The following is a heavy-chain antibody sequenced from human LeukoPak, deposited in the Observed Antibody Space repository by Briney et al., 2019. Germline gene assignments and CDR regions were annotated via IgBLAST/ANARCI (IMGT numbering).Heavy chain of an antibody. Sequence: GGSLRLSCAASGFTFSSYSMNWVRQAPGKGLEWVSAISGSGGSTYYADSVKGRFTISRDNSKNTLYLQMNSLRAEDTAVYYCAKSTMVRGVMESDYYYYGMDVWGQGTTVTVSS. CDR2: ISGSGGST. J-gene: IGHJ6*02. D-gene: IGHD3-10*01. CDR1: GFTFSSYS. CDR3: AKSTMVRGVMESDYYYYGMDV. V-gene: IGHV3-23*01.